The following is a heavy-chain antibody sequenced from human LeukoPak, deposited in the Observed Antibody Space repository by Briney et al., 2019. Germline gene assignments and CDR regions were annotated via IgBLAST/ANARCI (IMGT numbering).Heavy chain of an antibody. D-gene: IGHD1-1*01. CDR1: GYTFTSYG. Sequence: ASVKVSCKASGYTFTSYGISWVRQAPGQGLEWMGWISAYNGNTNYAQKLQGRVTMTTDTSTSTAYMELRSLRSDDTAIYYCARTLHPPNLNWYFDYWGQGILVTVSS. J-gene: IGHJ4*02. CDR3: ARTLHPPNLNWYFDY. V-gene: IGHV1-18*01. CDR2: ISAYNGNT.